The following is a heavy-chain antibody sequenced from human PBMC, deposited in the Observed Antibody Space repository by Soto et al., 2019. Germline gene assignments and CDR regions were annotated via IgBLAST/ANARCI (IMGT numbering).Heavy chain of an antibody. J-gene: IGHJ4*02. Sequence: GGSLRLSSAASGCNFSTYNMNWVRQAPGKGLEWVSYISTRSSTIYYADSVKGRFTISRDNAKNSLYLQMNSLRAEDTALYYCVKALTYDFWSGFNYWGQGALVTVSS. CDR1: GCNFSTYN. D-gene: IGHD3-3*01. CDR3: VKALTYDFWSGFNY. V-gene: IGHV3-48*04. CDR2: ISTRSSTI.